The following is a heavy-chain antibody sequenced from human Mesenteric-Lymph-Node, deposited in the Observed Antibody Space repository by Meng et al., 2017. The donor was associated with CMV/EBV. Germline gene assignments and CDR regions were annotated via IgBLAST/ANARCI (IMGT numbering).Heavy chain of an antibody. V-gene: IGHV3-48*04. CDR2: ISSSNSSM. D-gene: IGHD3-3*01. J-gene: IGHJ5*02. CDR3: ARGEDFWSGYFSYNWFDP. CDR1: GFSVSSNY. Sequence: GESLKISCAASGFSVSSNYMSWVRQAPGKGLEWISYISSSNSSMYYTDSVKGRFTISRDNAKNSLYLQMNSLRADDTAVYYCARGEDFWSGYFSYNWFDPWGQGTLVTVSS.